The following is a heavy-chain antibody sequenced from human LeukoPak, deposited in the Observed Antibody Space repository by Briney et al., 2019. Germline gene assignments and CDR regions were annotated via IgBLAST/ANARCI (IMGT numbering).Heavy chain of an antibody. CDR3: ARGLLDY. V-gene: IGHV4-39*01. CDR2: IYYSGST. Sequence: SETLSLTCTVSGGSISSSSYYWGWIPQPPGKGLEWIGSIYYSGSTYYNPSLKSRVTISVDTSKNQTSRKLSVVTAAVTAVYYCARGLLDYSGQGTLVTPSS. CDR1: GGSISSSSYY. J-gene: IGHJ4*02.